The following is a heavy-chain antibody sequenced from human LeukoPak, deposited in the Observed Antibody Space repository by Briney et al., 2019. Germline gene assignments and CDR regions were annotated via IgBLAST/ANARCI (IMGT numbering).Heavy chain of an antibody. CDR1: GYTFTSYD. V-gene: IGHV1-8*03. CDR3: ARDGGAAAGTLYYYYMDV. Sequence: ASVKVSCKASGYTFTSYDINWVRQATGQGLEWMGWMNPNSGNTGYAQKFQGRVTITRNTSISTAYMELSSLRSEDTAVYYCARDGGAAAGTLYYYYMDVWGKGTTVTVSS. J-gene: IGHJ6*03. D-gene: IGHD6-13*01. CDR2: MNPNSGNT.